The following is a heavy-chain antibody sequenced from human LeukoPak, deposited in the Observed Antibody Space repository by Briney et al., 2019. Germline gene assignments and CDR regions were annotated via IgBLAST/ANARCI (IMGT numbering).Heavy chain of an antibody. CDR1: GGSISSSSYY. J-gene: IGHJ4*02. CDR3: ARDDFWSGYPGPD. CDR2: IYYSGST. D-gene: IGHD3-3*01. Sequence: SETLSLTCTVSGGSISSSSYYWGWIRQPPGKGLEWIGSIYYSGSTYYNTSLKSRVTISVDTSTNQFSLKLSSVTAADTAVYYCARDDFWSGYPGPDWGQGTLVTVSS. V-gene: IGHV4-39*01.